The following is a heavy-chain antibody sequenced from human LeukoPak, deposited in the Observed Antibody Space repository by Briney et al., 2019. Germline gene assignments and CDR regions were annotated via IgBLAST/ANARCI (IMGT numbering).Heavy chain of an antibody. CDR1: GFTFSSYG. Sequence: GRSLRLSCAASGFTFSSYGMHWVRQAPGKGLEWVAVIWYGGSNKYYADSVKGRFTISRDNSKNTLYLQMNSLRAEDTAVYYCAKVLTGSGAFDIWGQGTMVTVYS. J-gene: IGHJ3*02. CDR3: AKVLTGSGAFDI. V-gene: IGHV3-30*18. CDR2: IWYGGSNK. D-gene: IGHD7-27*01.